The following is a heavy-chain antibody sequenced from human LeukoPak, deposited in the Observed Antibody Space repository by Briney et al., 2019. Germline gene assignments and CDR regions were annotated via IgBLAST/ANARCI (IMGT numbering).Heavy chain of an antibody. V-gene: IGHV4-61*01. CDR3: ARYSGSRHYGMDV. D-gene: IGHD6-6*01. J-gene: IGHJ6*02. Sequence: SETQSLTCTVSGGSVSSGSYYWSWIRQPPGKGLEWIGYIYYSGSTNYNPSLKSRVTISVDTSKNQFSLKLSSVTAADTAVYYCARYSGSRHYGMDVWGQGTTVTVSS. CDR1: GGSVSSGSYY. CDR2: IYYSGST.